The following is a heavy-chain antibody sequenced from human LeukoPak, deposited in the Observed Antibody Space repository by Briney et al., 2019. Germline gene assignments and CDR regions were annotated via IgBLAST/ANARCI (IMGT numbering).Heavy chain of an antibody. J-gene: IGHJ4*02. Sequence: VKLSCTASGSAFSRYAINWVGQAPGQELKWMGGIILIFGTANYAQKFEGRVTITTDESTSTAYMELSSLRPEDTAVYYCARNTNSGSYYVLDYWGQGTLVTVSS. CDR3: ARNTNSGSYYVLDY. CDR2: IILIFGTA. CDR1: GSAFSRYA. D-gene: IGHD1-26*01. V-gene: IGHV1-69*05.